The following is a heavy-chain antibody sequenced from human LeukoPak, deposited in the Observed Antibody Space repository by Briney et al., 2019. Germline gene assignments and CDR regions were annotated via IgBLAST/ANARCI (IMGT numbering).Heavy chain of an antibody. D-gene: IGHD1-14*01. Sequence: SETLSLTCAVSGYSISSGYYWGWFRQPPGKGLEWIGGIYHSGSTYYNPSLKSRVTISLVTSTNQFSPKLRSVTAAATAVDYFATNKYNGRNHYYYYYYMDVWGKGTTVTVSS. CDR3: ATNKYNGRNHYYYYYYMDV. V-gene: IGHV4-38-2*01. CDR2: IYHSGST. J-gene: IGHJ6*03. CDR1: GYSISSGYY.